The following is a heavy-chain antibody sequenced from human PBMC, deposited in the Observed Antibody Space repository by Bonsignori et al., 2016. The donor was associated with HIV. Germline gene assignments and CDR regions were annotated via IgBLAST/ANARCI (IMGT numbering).Heavy chain of an antibody. J-gene: IGHJ4*02. D-gene: IGHD6-19*01. CDR2: IGNNEETT. CDR3: ARDNGNLAVAPFDH. V-gene: IGHV3-23*01. Sequence: WIRQPPREGLEWVSSIGNNEETTHYADTVKGRFTVSRDNSRNTLHLQMTGLRAEDTAIYYCARDNGNLAVAPFDHWGLGSLVTVSS.